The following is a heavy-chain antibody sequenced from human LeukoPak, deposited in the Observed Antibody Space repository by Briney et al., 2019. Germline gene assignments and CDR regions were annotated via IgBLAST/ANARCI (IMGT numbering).Heavy chain of an antibody. V-gene: IGHV4-30-2*01. CDR3: ARSYGSGYYFDY. D-gene: IGHD3-10*01. Sequence: SQTLSLTCAASGGSISSGGYSWNWIRQPPGKGLEWIGYINPSGSTYYNPSLKSRVTISVDRSKNQFSLKLSSVTAADTAVYFCARSYGSGYYFDYWGQGTLVTVSS. J-gene: IGHJ4*02. CDR1: GGSISSGGYS. CDR2: INPSGST.